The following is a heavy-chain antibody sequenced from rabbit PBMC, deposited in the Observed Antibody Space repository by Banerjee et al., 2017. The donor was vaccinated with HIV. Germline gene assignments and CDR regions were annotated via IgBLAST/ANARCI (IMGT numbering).Heavy chain of an antibody. CDR1: GFSLSSYW. V-gene: IGHV1S45*01. J-gene: IGHJ6*01. CDR2: IDDGSSGST. CDR3: TRNGMDL. Sequence: QEQLVESGGDLVKPGASLTLTCKASGFSLSSYWICWVRQAPGKGLEWIACIDDGSSGSTYYASWAKGRFTISKTSSTTVTLQMTSLSAADTATYFCTRNGMDLWGPGTLVTVS.